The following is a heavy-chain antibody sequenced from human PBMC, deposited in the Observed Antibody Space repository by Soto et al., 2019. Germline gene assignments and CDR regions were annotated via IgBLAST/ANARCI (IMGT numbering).Heavy chain of an antibody. V-gene: IGHV1-69*02. CDR3: ARGATGDSDAFDI. D-gene: IGHD7-27*01. CDR2: IIPILGIA. Sequence: ASVKVSCKASGGTFSSYTISWVRQAPGQGLEWMGRIIPILGIANYAQKFQGRVTITADKSTSTAYMELSSLRSEDTAVYYCARGATGDSDAFDIWGQGTMVTVSS. J-gene: IGHJ3*02. CDR1: GGTFSSYT.